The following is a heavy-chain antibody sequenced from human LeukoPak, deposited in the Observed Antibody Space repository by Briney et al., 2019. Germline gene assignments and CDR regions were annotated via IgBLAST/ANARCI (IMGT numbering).Heavy chain of an antibody. V-gene: IGHV1-24*01. Sequence: DGETSYAQKFQGRVTMTEDTSTDTAYMELSSLRSEDTAVYYCATDQNAYYDSSGYHAFDIWGQGTMVTVSS. D-gene: IGHD3-22*01. CDR3: ATDQNAYYDSSGYHAFDI. J-gene: IGHJ3*02. CDR2: DGET.